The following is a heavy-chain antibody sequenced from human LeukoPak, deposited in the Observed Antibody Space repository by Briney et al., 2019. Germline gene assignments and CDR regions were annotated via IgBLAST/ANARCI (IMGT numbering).Heavy chain of an antibody. J-gene: IGHJ3*02. Sequence: PKASVKVSCKVSGYTLTELSMHWVRQAPGKGLEWMGGFDPEDGETIYAQKFQGRVTMTEDTSTDTAYMELSSLRSEDTAVYYCATGDYYDSSGSFDIWGQGTMVTVSS. D-gene: IGHD3-22*01. CDR3: ATGDYYDSSGSFDI. CDR2: FDPEDGET. CDR1: GYTLTELS. V-gene: IGHV1-24*01.